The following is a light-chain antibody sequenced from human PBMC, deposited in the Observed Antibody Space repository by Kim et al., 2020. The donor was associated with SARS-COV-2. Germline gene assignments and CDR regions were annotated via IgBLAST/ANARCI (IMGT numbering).Light chain of an antibody. Sequence: EIVLTQSPGTLSLSPGERATLSCRASQSLSGRYLAWYQQKPGQAPRLLIYGPSRRATGIPDRFSGSGSGTDFALTVSRLEPEDFAVYYCQQYDTSPLTFGEGTKVDIK. J-gene: IGKJ4*01. V-gene: IGKV3-20*01. CDR2: GPS. CDR1: QSLSGRY. CDR3: QQYDTSPLT.